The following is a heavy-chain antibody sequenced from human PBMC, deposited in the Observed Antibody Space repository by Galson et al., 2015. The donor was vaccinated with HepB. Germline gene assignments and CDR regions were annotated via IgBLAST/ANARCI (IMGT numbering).Heavy chain of an antibody. J-gene: IGHJ5*02. V-gene: IGHV3-23*01. CDR3: AKAGGSGSYSKTNWFDP. CDR1: GFTFSSYA. Sequence: SLRLSCAASGFTFSSYAMSWVRQAPGKGLEWVSAISGSGGSTYYADSVKGRFTISRDNSKNTLYLQMNSLRAEDTAVYYCAKAGGSGSYSKTNWFDPWGQGTLVTVSS. CDR2: ISGSGGST. D-gene: IGHD1-26*01.